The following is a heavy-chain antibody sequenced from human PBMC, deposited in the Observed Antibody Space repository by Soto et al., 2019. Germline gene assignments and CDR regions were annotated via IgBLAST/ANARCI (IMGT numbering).Heavy chain of an antibody. V-gene: IGHV3-13*01. CDR3: ARDRYDDILTGYYYYYGMDV. CDR2: IGTAGDT. D-gene: IGHD3-9*01. Sequence: EVQLVESGGGLVQPGGSLRLSCAASGFTFSSYDMHWVRQATGKGLEWVSAIGTAGDTYYPGSVKGRFTIYRDNAKNSLYLQMNSLRGGDTAVYYCARDRYDDILTGYYYYYGMDVWGQGTTVTVSS. J-gene: IGHJ6*02. CDR1: GFTFSSYD.